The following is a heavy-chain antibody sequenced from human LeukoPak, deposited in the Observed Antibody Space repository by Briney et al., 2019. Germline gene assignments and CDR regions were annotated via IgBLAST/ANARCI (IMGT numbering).Heavy chain of an antibody. CDR3: APTWRLPRSGHAFDI. CDR1: GYTFTDYY. D-gene: IGHD3-3*01. Sequence: ASVKISCKVSGYTFTDYYMHWVQQAPGKGLEWMGPVDPEDGETIYAEKFQGRVTITADTSTDTAYMELSSLRSEDTAVYYCAPTWRLPRSGHAFDIWGQGTMVTVSS. V-gene: IGHV1-69-2*01. J-gene: IGHJ3*02. CDR2: VDPEDGET.